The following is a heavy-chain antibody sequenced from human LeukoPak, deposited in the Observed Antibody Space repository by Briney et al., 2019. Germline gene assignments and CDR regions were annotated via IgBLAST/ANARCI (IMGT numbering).Heavy chain of an antibody. D-gene: IGHD3-16*02. J-gene: IGHJ5*02. CDR3: ARDNSVGDIAWWFDP. CDR1: GYIFTSYH. Sequence: GASVKVSCKASGYIFTSYHMHWVRQAPGQGLEWMGIINPSGGSTSYAQKFQGRVTMTRDTSTSTVYMELSSLRSEDTAVYYCARDNSVGDIAWWFDPWGQGTLVTVSS. CDR2: INPSGGST. V-gene: IGHV1-46*01.